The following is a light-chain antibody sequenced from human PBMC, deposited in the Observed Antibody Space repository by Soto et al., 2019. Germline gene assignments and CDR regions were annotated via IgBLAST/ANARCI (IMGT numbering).Light chain of an antibody. CDR2: GAS. CDR3: QHYNNWPPWT. CDR1: QSVSSN. V-gene: IGKV3-15*01. J-gene: IGKJ1*01. Sequence: EIVMTQSPATLSVSPGERATLSCSASQSVSSNLAWYQQKPGQAPRLLIYGASTRATGIPARFSGSGSGTEFTLTISSLQSEDFAVYYCQHYNNWPPWTFGQGTKVEI.